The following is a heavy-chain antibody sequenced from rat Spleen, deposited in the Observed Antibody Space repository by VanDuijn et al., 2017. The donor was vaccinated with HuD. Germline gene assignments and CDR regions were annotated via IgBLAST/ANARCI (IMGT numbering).Heavy chain of an antibody. Sequence: EVQLVESDGGLVQPGRSVRLSCAASGFTFSNFPMAWVRQAPTKGLEWVAYISTAGGNTYYRDSVRGRFTISRDNAKSALYLQMDSLRSEDTAIYYCATDGYYDGTYYAVYVMDAWGQGASVTVSS. J-gene: IGHJ4*01. D-gene: IGHD1-12*02. V-gene: IGHV5-27*01. CDR1: GFTFSNFP. CDR3: ATDGYYDGTYYAVYVMDA. CDR2: ISTAGGNT.